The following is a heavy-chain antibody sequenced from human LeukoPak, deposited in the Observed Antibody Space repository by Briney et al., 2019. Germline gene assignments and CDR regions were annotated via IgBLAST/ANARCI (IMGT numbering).Heavy chain of an antibody. V-gene: IGHV3-48*01. D-gene: IGHD3-10*01. J-gene: IGHJ4*02. CDR2: ISSSSTI. CDR1: GFTFSSYS. Sequence: GGSLRLFCAASGFTFSSYSMNWVRQAPGKGLEWVSYISSSSTIYYADSVKGRFTISRDNAKNSLYLQMNSLRAEDMAVYYCARVAETMVRGVITYYFDYWGQGTLVTVSS. CDR3: ARVAETMVRGVITYYFDY.